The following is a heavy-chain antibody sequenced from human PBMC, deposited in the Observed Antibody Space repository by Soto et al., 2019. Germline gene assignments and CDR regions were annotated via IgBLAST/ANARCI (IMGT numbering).Heavy chain of an antibody. J-gene: IGHJ4*02. CDR2: ISSDGSSA. CDR3: ATGIAVAGSDS. V-gene: IGHV3-74*01. Sequence: PVGSLRLSCGASGFTFSSNWMHWVRQAPGKGLVWVSRISSDGSSATYADSVEGRFTISRDNAKNTVYLQMNSLRADDTAVYYCATGIAVAGSDSWGQGTLVTVSS. CDR1: GFTFSSNW. D-gene: IGHD6-19*01.